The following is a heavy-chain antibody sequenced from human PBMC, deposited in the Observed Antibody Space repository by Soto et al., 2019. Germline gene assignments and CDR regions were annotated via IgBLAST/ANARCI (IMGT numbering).Heavy chain of an antibody. CDR2: IIPILGIA. J-gene: IGHJ6*02. Sequence: ASVKVSCKASGGTFSSYAISWVRQAPGQGLEWMGRIIPILGIANYAQKFQGRVTITADKSTSTAYMELSSLRSEDTAVYYCARGYVVVPAAMSYYYYGMDVWGQGTTVTVSS. CDR3: ARGYVVVPAAMSYYYYGMDV. CDR1: GGTFSSYA. V-gene: IGHV1-69*04. D-gene: IGHD2-2*01.